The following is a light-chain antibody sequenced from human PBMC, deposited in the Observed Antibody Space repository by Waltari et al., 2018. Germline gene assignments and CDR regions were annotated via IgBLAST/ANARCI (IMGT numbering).Light chain of an antibody. CDR2: GRN. Sequence: SSELTQDPAVSVALGQTVRVTCQGDCLRNTYATWFQPKAVQAPLLVIYGRNNRPSGIPDRFSASTSGNTASLTITGAQAEDEADYYCYCRGSGGAHWVFGGGTKLTVL. CDR1: CLRNTY. CDR3: YCRGSGGAHWV. V-gene: IGLV3-19*01. J-gene: IGLJ3*02.